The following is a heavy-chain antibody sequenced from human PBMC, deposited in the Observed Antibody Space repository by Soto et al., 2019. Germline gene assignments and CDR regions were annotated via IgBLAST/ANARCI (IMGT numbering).Heavy chain of an antibody. Sequence: QITLKESGPTLVKPTQTLTLTCTFSGFSLSTSGVGVGWIRQPPGKALEWLALIYWDGDKRYSPSLKSRLTITKDTSKNQVVLTMTNMDPVDTATYYCAHTSPIVLVRGGQFWYFDLWGRGTLVTVSS. CDR3: AHTSPIVLVRGGQFWYFDL. CDR1: GFSLSTSGVG. D-gene: IGHD2-2*01. CDR2: IYWDGDK. V-gene: IGHV2-5*02. J-gene: IGHJ2*01.